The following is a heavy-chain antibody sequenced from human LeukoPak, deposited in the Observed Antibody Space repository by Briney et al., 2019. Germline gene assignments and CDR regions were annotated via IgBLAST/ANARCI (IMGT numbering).Heavy chain of an antibody. CDR2: VYYSGST. CDR3: ARGGGGSSTVTTYWFDP. Sequence: SQTLSLTCTVSGDSISGADYYWSWIRQPPGKGLEWIAYVYYSGSTYYNPSLKSRLTISVDTSKNQFSLKLNSVTAADTAVYYCARGGGGSSTVTTYWFDPWGQGALVTVSS. CDR1: GDSISGADYY. D-gene: IGHD4-17*01. V-gene: IGHV4-30-4*01. J-gene: IGHJ5*02.